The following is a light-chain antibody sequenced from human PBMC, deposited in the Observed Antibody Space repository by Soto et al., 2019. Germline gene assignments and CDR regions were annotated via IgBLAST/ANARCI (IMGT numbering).Light chain of an antibody. CDR1: SSNIVSNT. CDR2: AYS. Sequence: QSVLTQPPSASGTPGQRVIISCSGSSSNIVSNTVNWYQHLPGAAPNLLMYAYSQRPSGIPDRFSGSKSGASASLAISGLQSEDEADYYCAAWDDSLNGYVFGTGTKLTVL. CDR3: AAWDDSLNGYV. J-gene: IGLJ1*01. V-gene: IGLV1-44*01.